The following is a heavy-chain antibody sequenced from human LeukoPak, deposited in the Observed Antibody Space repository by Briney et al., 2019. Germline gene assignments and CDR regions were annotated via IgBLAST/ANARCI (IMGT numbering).Heavy chain of an antibody. D-gene: IGHD3-22*01. J-gene: IGHJ4*02. Sequence: PSETLSLTCTVSGGSISSGGYYWTWIRQHPGKGLEWIGYIYHSGSTIYNPSLKSRDTISVDTSKNQFSLKLSSVTAADTAVYYCARAGYDSSGYYTYYFDCWGQGTLVTVSS. CDR1: GGSISSGGYY. CDR3: ARAGYDSSGYYTYYFDC. CDR2: IYHSGST. V-gene: IGHV4-31*03.